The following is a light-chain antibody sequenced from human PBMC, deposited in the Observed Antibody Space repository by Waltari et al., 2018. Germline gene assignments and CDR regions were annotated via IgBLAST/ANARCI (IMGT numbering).Light chain of an antibody. J-gene: IGKJ4*01. V-gene: IGKV1-9*01. CDR1: QGVSPY. CDR3: QQLNGYSVS. Sequence: DIHLPQSPSFLSASVGYRVTLTCRASQGVSPYLAWYQQKPGKAPKLLIYDASTLQSGVPSRFSGSGSGTEFTLTISSLQPEDFATYYCQQLNGYSVSFGGGTKVEIK. CDR2: DAS.